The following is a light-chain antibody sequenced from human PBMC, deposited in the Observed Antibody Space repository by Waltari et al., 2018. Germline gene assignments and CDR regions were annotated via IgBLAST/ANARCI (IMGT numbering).Light chain of an antibody. CDR3: QQRYSWPRT. CDR1: QSVGNP. CDR2: DTS. J-gene: IGKJ1*01. V-gene: IGKV3-11*01. Sequence: EVVLTQSPATLSLSPGERATLSCRPSQSVGNPLTWYQQKPGQAPTLLIYDTSNRATGVPARFSGSGSGTDFTLTISSLEPEDSAVYYCQQRYSWPRTFGQGTKVEIK.